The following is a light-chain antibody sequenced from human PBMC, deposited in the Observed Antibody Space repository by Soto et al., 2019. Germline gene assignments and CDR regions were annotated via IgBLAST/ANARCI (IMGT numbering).Light chain of an antibody. CDR3: AAWDDSLNGVV. CDR1: SSNIGTNT. CDR2: SNN. J-gene: IGLJ2*01. Sequence: QSVLTQPPSASGTPGQRVTISCSGSSSNIGTNTVNWYQQLPGTAPKVLIYSNNQRPSGVPDRFSGSKSDTSASLAISGLQSEDEADYYCAAWDDSLNGVVFGGGTKLTVL. V-gene: IGLV1-44*01.